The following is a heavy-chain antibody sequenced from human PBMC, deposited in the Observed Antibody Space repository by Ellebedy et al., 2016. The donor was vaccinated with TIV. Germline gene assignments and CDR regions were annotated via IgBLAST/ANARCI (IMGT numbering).Heavy chain of an antibody. V-gene: IGHV4-38-2*01. CDR1: GYSISSGSY. CDR3: ATVRNLDGFDI. CDR2: IYHSGST. Sequence: SETLSLTCAVSGYSISSGSYWGWIRQPPGKGLEWIGSIYHSGSTYYNPSLKRRVSISMDTSRNQFSLKLSSVTAADTAVYYCATVRNLDGFDIWGQGKMVTVSS. J-gene: IGHJ3*02. D-gene: IGHD3-10*01.